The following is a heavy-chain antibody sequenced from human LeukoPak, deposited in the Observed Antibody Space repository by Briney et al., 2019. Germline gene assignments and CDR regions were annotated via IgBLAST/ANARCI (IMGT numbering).Heavy chain of an antibody. J-gene: IGHJ4*02. Sequence: GGSQRLSCSASGFIFGHYAMHWVRQAPGKGLEYVSSLKNNGDNKYYTDSVKGRFTNSRDNSRNTLYLQLSSLRVEDTALYYCVKDRGGLARDFDQWGQGTLVTVSS. CDR3: VKDRGGLARDFDQ. D-gene: IGHD3-10*01. CDR2: LKNNGDNK. CDR1: GFIFGHYA. V-gene: IGHV3-64D*06.